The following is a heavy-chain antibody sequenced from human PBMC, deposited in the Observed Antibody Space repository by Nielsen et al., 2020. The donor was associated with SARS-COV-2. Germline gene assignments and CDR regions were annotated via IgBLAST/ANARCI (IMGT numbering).Heavy chain of an antibody. D-gene: IGHD3-16*02. CDR1: GGTFSSYA. CDR3: ARGGFAFGGVIVSYYYGMDV. CDR2: IIPIFGTA. J-gene: IGHJ6*02. Sequence: SVKVSCKASGGTFSSYAISWVRQAPGQGLEWMGGIIPIFGTANYAQKFQGRVTITADESTSTAYMELSSLRSEDTAVYYCARGGFAFGGVIVSYYYGMDVWGQGTTVTVSS. V-gene: IGHV1-69*13.